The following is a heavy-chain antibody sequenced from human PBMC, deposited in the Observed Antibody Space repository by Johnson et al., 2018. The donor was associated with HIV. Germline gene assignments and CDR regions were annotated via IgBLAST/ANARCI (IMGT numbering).Heavy chain of an antibody. CDR3: ARDNIVLMVGGAFDI. V-gene: IGHV3-30*03. D-gene: IGHD2-8*01. CDR1: GFTFSSFG. J-gene: IGHJ3*02. CDR2: ISSAGTDK. Sequence: QVQLVESGGGVVQPGRSLRLSCAVSGFTFSSFGMHWVRQAPGKGLEWMAVISSAGTDKYYADSVKGRFTISRDNSKNTLYLQMNSLRVEDTAVYYCARDNIVLMVGGAFDIWGQGTMVTVSS.